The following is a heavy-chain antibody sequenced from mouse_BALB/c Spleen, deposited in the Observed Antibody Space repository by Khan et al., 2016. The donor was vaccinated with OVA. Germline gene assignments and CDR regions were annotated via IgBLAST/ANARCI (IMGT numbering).Heavy chain of an antibody. Sequence: IQLVQSGAELVRPGALVKLSCKASDFNIKDYYMNWVKQRPEQGLEWIGWIDPENDDTIYDPKFQGKASITADTSSNTAYLQLSSLTSEDTAVYYCARRGYDNYWFAYWGQGTLVTVSA. J-gene: IGHJ3*01. CDR3: ARRGYDNYWFAY. CDR1: DFNIKDYY. D-gene: IGHD2-1*01. V-gene: IGHV14-1*02. CDR2: IDPENDDT.